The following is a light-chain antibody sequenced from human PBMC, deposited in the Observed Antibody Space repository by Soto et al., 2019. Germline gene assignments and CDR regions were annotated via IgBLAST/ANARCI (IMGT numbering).Light chain of an antibody. CDR2: GDT. CDR3: QSYDISLNGWV. Sequence: QAVVTQPPSVSGAPGQRVTISCTGTSSNIGTGYAIHWYQQLPETAPKLLIFGDTNRPSGVPDRFSGSKSGTSASLAITGLQAEDEADYYCQSYDISLNGWVFGGGTQLTVL. CDR1: SSNIGTGYA. J-gene: IGLJ3*02. V-gene: IGLV1-40*01.